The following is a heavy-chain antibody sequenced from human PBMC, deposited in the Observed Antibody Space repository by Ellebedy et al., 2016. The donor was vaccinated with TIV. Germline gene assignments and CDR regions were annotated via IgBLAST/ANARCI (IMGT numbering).Heavy chain of an antibody. J-gene: IGHJ6*02. D-gene: IGHD3-10*01. CDR3: AKRVTMVREVITYYHYAMDV. CDR1: GFTFSSYA. Sequence: PGGSLRLSCVGSGFTFSSYAMSRVRQAPGKGLDWVSSLSASGGSTYYADSVKGRFTISRDNSKNTLYLQMNSLRGEDTAVYYCAKRVTMVREVITYYHYAMDVWGQGTTVTVSS. V-gene: IGHV3-23*01. CDR2: LSASGGST.